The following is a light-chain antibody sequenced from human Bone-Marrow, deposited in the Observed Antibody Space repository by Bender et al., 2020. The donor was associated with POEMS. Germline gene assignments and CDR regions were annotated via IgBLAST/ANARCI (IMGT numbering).Light chain of an antibody. CDR3: ATWGDPPNGVV. CDR2: YDD. J-gene: IGLJ2*01. CDR1: SSNIGNHG. V-gene: IGLV1-36*01. Sequence: QSVVTQPPSLSEAPRQRVTISCSGSSSNIGNHGVNWYQQLPGEAPKLLIYYDDLLTPGVSDRFSASKSVTSASLAINGLQPEDEAVYSCATWGDPPNGVVFGGGTKLT.